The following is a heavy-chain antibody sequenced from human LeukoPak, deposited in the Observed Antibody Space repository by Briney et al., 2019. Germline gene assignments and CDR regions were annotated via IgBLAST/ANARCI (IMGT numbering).Heavy chain of an antibody. CDR2: IKEDGSEK. CDR3: ARVIDNWFDP. V-gene: IGHV3-7*05. CDR1: GFTFSGYW. Sequence: PGGSLRLSCAASGFTFSGYWMSWVRQAPDKGLEWVANIKEDGSEKYYADSVKGRFTVSRDNAKNSLYVQMNSLRADDTAVYYCARVIDNWFDPWGQGTLVTVSS. J-gene: IGHJ5*02.